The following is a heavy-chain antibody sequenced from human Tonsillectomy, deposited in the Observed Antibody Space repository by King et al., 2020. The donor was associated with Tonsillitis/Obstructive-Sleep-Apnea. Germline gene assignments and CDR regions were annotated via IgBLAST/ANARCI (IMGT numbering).Heavy chain of an antibody. CDR1: NYTFTSYG. V-gene: IGHV1-18*01. D-gene: IGHD6-6*01. CDR3: ARVAPPSEYSSSSGGTFYYYLAV. CDR2: ISAYNGDT. Sequence: QLVQSGAEVKKPGASVKVSCKASNYTFTSYGISWVRQAPGQGLEWMGWISAYNGDTNYAQNLQGRVTMTTDTLTSTAYMELRSLRSDDTAVYYCARVAPPSEYSSSSGGTFYYYLAVWGKGPTATVSS. J-gene: IGHJ6*03.